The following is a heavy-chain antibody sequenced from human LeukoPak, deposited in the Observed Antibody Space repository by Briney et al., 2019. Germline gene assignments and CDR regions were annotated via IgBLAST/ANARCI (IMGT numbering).Heavy chain of an antibody. J-gene: IGHJ4*02. V-gene: IGHV1-18*01. CDR1: GYTFTSYG. CDR3: ARTLFLKYYYDSSGYYEDY. CDR2: ISAYNGNT. Sequence: ASVKVSCKASGYTFTSYGIIWVRQAPGQGLEWMGWISAYNGNTNYAQKLQGRVTMTTDTSTSTAYMELRSLRSDDTAVYYCARTLFLKYYYDSSGYYEDYWGQGTLVTVSS. D-gene: IGHD3-22*01.